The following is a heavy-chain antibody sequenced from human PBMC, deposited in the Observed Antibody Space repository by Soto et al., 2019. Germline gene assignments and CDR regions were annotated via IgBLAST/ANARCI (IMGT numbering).Heavy chain of an antibody. D-gene: IGHD1-26*01. Sequence: GGSLRLSCAASGFTFSDYYMSWIHQAPGKGLEWVSYITTSSSYTNYADSVKGRFTISRDNAKNSLYLQMNGLRAEDTAVYYCARDMNSGTYHDYWGQGTRGTVAS. CDR1: GFTFSDYY. J-gene: IGHJ4*02. V-gene: IGHV3-11*06. CDR3: ARDMNSGTYHDY. CDR2: ITTSSSYT.